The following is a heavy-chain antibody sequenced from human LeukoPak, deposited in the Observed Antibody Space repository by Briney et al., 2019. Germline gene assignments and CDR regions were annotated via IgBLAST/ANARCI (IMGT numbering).Heavy chain of an antibody. D-gene: IGHD6-6*01. Sequence: GGSLRLSCAASGFTVSSNYMSWVRQAPGKGLEWVSVIYSGGSTYYADSVKGGFTISRDNSKNTLYLQMNSLRAEDTAVYYCARSSSPSNLDYWGQGTLVTVSS. V-gene: IGHV3-66*01. J-gene: IGHJ4*02. CDR2: IYSGGST. CDR3: ARSSSPSNLDY. CDR1: GFTVSSNY.